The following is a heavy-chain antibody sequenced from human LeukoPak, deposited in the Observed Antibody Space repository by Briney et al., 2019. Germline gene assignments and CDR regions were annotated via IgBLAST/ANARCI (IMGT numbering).Heavy chain of an antibody. CDR3: ARDQGYCSSTSCLYSSSSSKVAFDI. V-gene: IGHV1-69*01. Sequence: SVKVSCKASGRTFTSYAISWVRQAPGQGLEGMGGIIPIFGTANYAQKFQGRVTITADESTSTAYMELSSLRSEDTAVYYCARDQGYCSSTSCLYSSSSSKVAFDIWGQGTMVTVSS. CDR1: GRTFTSYA. D-gene: IGHD2-2*01. J-gene: IGHJ3*02. CDR2: IIPIFGTA.